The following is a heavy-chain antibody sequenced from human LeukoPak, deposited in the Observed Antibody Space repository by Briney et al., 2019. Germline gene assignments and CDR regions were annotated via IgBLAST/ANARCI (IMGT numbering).Heavy chain of an antibody. CDR3: AREPGPGYFDY. D-gene: IGHD1-14*01. CDR2: ISHDGSDK. Sequence: GGSLRLSCAASGLTFSSHAMHWVRQAPGKGLEWVAVISHDGSDKHYTDSVKGRFTISRDNSRNTLYLQMNSLRAEDTAVYYCAREPGPGYFDYWGQGTLVTVSS. V-gene: IGHV3-30-3*01. J-gene: IGHJ4*02. CDR1: GLTFSSHA.